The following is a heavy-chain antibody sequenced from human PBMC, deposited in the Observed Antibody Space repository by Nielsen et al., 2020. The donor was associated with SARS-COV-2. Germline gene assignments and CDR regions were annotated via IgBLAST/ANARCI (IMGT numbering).Heavy chain of an antibody. D-gene: IGHD3-16*01. J-gene: IGHJ5*02. V-gene: IGHV1-69*13. CDR3: ARDPPSLCGSYYNWFDP. CDR2: IIPIFGTP. Sequence: SVKVSCKASGGSFSSYAISWVRQAPGQGLEWMERIIPIFGTPNYAQKFQGRVTITADESTSTAYMKLSSLRSEDTAVYYCARDPPSLCGSYYNWFDPWGQGTLVTVSS. CDR1: GGSFSSYA.